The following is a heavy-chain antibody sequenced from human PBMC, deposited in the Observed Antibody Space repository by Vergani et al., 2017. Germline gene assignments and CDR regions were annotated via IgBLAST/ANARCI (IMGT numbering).Heavy chain of an antibody. CDR3: ASYAPRFCCPADCNSTRCYSLCVAWFDA. V-gene: IGHV1-18*01. J-gene: IGHJ5*02. CDR2: ISAYNGNT. CDR1: GYTFTKYG. Sequence: QVQLVQSGAEVKKPGASVKVSCKASGYTFTKYGISWVRQAPGQGLEWMGWISAYNGNTNYAQKLQGRVTMTTDTSTRTAYMEMRSLRSDDTAVDYCASYAPRFCCPADCNSTRCYSLCVAWFDAWGQGTLVTVSS. D-gene: IGHD2-2*01.